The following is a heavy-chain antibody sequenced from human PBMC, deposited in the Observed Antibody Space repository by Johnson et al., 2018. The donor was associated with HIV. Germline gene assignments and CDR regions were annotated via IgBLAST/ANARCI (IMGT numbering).Heavy chain of an antibody. V-gene: IGHV3-74*02. CDR1: GFTFSSYW. D-gene: IGHD1-26*01. CDR2: INSDGSST. CDR3: ARPEWELDGFDI. J-gene: IGHJ3*02. Sequence: QLVESGGGLVQPGGSLRLSCAASGFTFSSYWMHWVRQAPGKGLVWVSRINSDGSSTSYADSVKGRFTISRDNAKNTLYLQMNSLRAEDTAVDYCARPEWELDGFDIWGQGTMVTVSS.